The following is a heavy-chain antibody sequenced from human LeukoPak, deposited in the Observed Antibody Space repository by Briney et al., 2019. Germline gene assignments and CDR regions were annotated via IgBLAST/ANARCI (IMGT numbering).Heavy chain of an antibody. D-gene: IGHD6-19*01. CDR1: GYSFTSYW. Sequence: GKSLKISCKGSGYSFTSYWIGWVRQIPGKGLEGMGIISPGDSHTTSRPSMQGQVTISADKSITTAYLQWSSLKASETAMYYCASGYSSGWYHYYGMDVWGQGTTVTVSS. CDR2: ISPGDSHT. CDR3: ASGYSSGWYHYYGMDV. J-gene: IGHJ6*02. V-gene: IGHV5-51*01.